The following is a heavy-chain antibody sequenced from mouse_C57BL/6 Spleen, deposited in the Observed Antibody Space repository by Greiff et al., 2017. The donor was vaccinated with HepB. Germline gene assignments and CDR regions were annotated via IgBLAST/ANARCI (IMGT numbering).Heavy chain of an antibody. V-gene: IGHV5-6*01. CDR3: ARQGGFITTVVAHWYFDV. Sequence: EVQGVESGGDLVKPGGSLKLSCAASGFTFSSYGMSWVRQTPDKRLEWVATISSGGSYTYYPDSVKGRFTISRDNAKNTLYLQMSSLKSEDTAMYYCARQGGFITTVVAHWYFDVWGTGTTVTVSS. CDR2: ISSGGSYT. CDR1: GFTFSSYG. D-gene: IGHD1-1*01. J-gene: IGHJ1*03.